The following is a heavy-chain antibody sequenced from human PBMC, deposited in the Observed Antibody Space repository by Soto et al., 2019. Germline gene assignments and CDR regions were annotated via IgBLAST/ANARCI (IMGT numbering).Heavy chain of an antibody. CDR3: ATEKIAAAGSYYYYGMDV. Sequence: ASVKVSCKASGYTFTSYGISWVRQAPGQGLEWMGWISAYNGNTNYAQKLQGRVTMTTDTSTSTAYMELRSLRSDDTAVYYCATEKIAAAGSYYYYGMDVWGQGTTVTVSS. D-gene: IGHD6-13*01. CDR2: ISAYNGNT. V-gene: IGHV1-18*01. J-gene: IGHJ6*02. CDR1: GYTFTSYG.